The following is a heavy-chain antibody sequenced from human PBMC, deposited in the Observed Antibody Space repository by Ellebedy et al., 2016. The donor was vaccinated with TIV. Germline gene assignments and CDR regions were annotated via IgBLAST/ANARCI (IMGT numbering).Heavy chain of an antibody. CDR1: GFTFSSYA. D-gene: IGHD6-19*01. V-gene: IGHV3-23*01. CDR2: IIGSGGRT. CDR3: AKGMEQWLPPDY. Sequence: GESLKISXAASGFTFSSYAMNWVRQAPGRGLEWVSAIIGSGGRTYYADSVKGRFTISRDNSKNTLYLQMNSLRAEDTAVYYCAKGMEQWLPPDYWGQGTLVTVSS. J-gene: IGHJ4*02.